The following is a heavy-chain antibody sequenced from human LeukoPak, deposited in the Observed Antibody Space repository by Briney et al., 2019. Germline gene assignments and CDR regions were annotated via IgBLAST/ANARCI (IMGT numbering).Heavy chain of an antibody. J-gene: IGHJ6*03. D-gene: IGHD3-10*01. CDR2: ISYSGNTI. CDR1: GFTFSDYE. V-gene: IGHV3-48*03. CDR3: ARDQRGYGSGSYYNVFNFYAYYYMDV. Sequence: GGSLRLSCSASGFTFSDYEMNWVRQAPGKGLEWVAFISYSGNTIQYADSVKGRFTISRDNAKNSLGLQMNSLRAEDTAVYYCARDQRGYGSGSYYNVFNFYAYYYMDVWGKGTTVTISS.